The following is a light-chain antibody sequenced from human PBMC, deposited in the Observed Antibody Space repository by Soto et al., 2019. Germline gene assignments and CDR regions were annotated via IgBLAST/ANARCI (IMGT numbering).Light chain of an antibody. Sequence: DIVLTQSPGTLSLSPGERATLSCRASQSVSSTYLAWYQQKPGQAPRLLIFAASNRANGIPDRFSGSGSGTDFTLTISSLEPEDFALYYCQHYGSSPPWTFGQGPKVEVK. V-gene: IGKV3-20*01. CDR1: QSVSSTY. CDR2: AAS. CDR3: QHYGSSPPWT. J-gene: IGKJ1*01.